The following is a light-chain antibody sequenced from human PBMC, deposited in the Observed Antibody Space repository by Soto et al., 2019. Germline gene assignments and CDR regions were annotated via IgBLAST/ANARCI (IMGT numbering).Light chain of an antibody. CDR3: SSHSSSSALFV. J-gene: IGLJ2*01. CDR1: SSDVGGYNY. CDR2: DVN. V-gene: IGLV2-14*03. Sequence: QSALTQPASMSGSPGQSITISCTGTSSDVGGYNYVSWYRQHPGKAPKLMIYDVNNRPSGVSNRFSGSKSGNTASLTISGLQAEDEADYYCSSHSSSSALFVFGGGTQLTVL.